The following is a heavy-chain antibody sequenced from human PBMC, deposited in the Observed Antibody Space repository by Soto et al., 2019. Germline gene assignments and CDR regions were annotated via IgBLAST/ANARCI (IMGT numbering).Heavy chain of an antibody. J-gene: IGHJ4*02. V-gene: IGHV3-66*02. D-gene: IGHD6-6*01. CDR3: ASYSSSSGGYFDY. CDR1: GFTVSSNY. Sequence: GGSLRLSCAASGFTVSSNYMSWVHQAPGKGLEWVSVIYSGGSTYYADSVKGRFTISRDNSKNTLYLQMNSLRAEDTAVYYCASYSSSSGGYFDYWGQGTLVTVSS. CDR2: IYSGGST.